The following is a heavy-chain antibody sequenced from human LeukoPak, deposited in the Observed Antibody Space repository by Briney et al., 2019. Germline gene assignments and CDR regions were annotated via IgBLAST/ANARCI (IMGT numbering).Heavy chain of an antibody. CDR3: AKNRGHCVDGVCHNYYYMDV. J-gene: IGHJ6*03. D-gene: IGHD2-8*02. Sequence: GGSLRLSCAASGFTSSSYAVSWVRHAPGKGLEWGSTVSGSAGRTDYADSVKGRVTISTDNLKNTLYIQMSGLRAEGTALYYCAKNRGHCVDGVCHNYYYMDVWGQGTTVTVSS. CDR1: GFTSSSYA. V-gene: IGHV3-23*01. CDR2: VSGSAGRT.